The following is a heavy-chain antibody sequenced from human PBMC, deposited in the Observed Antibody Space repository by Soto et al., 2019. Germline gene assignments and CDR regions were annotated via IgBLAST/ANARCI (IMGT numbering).Heavy chain of an antibody. CDR3: ARDSLGDYYGIDA. J-gene: IGHJ6*02. Sequence: SQTLSLPCPISGDSVSSNSAAWNWIRQSPSRGLEWLGRTYYRSKWYNDYAASVKSRITINPDTSKNQFSLHLNPVTNEERAGYYCARDSLGDYYGIDAWGQGTTVTVSS. D-gene: IGHD3-3*02. CDR2: TYYRSKWYN. CDR1: GDSVSSNSAA. V-gene: IGHV6-1*01.